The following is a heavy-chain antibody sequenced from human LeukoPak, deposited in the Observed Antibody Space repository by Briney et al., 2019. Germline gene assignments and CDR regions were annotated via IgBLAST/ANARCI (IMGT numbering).Heavy chain of an antibody. V-gene: IGHV7-4-1*02. D-gene: IGHD1-1*01. CDR2: INTNTGNP. CDR3: ARDWYNWNDPYYFDY. CDR1: GYTFTSYA. J-gene: IGHJ4*02. Sequence: ASVKVSCNASGYTFTSYAMNWVRQAPGQGLEWMGWINTNTGNPTYAQGFTGRFVFSLDTSVSTAYLQISSLKAEDTAVYYCARDWYNWNDPYYFDYWGQGTLVTVSS.